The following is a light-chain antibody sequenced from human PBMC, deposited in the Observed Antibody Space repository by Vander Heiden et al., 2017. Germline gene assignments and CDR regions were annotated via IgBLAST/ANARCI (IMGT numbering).Light chain of an antibody. CDR3: LLYMSGGISV. CDR1: SASVSTSYH. Sequence: QTVVTQERSFSVSPGGTVTLTCGLSSASVSTSYHPSWYQQTPGQAPRTLIYSTNIRSSGVPDRFSGSILGNKAALTITGAQADDESDYYCLLYMSGGISVFGTGTKVTVL. CDR2: STN. J-gene: IGLJ1*01. V-gene: IGLV8-61*01.